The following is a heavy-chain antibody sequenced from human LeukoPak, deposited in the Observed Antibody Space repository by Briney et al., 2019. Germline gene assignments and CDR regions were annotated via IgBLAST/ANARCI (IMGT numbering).Heavy chain of an antibody. J-gene: IGHJ6*03. D-gene: IGHD2-15*01. CDR2: IYHSGST. V-gene: IGHV4-30-2*01. CDR1: GGSISSGGYY. CDR3: ARDRAGGGYVSPSSYYYYMDV. Sequence: SETLSLTCTVSGGSISSGGYYWSWIRQPPGKGLEWIGYIYHSGSTYYNPSLKSRVTISVDRSKNQFSLKLSSVTAADTAVYYCARDRAGGGYVSPSSYYYYMDVWGKGTTVTVSS.